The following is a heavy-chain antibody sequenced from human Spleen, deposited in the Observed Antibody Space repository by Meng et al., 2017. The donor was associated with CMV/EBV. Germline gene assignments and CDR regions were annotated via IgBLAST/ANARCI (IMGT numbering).Heavy chain of an antibody. J-gene: IGHJ5*01. CDR1: GYTFTGYD. Sequence: SGYTFTGYDMHWVRQAPGQGLEWMGWINANSGDTNYAVKFQGRVTMTRDTSITTAYMELSSLRSDDTAFYYCARVTDFWSTPWGFDPWGQGTLVTVSS. V-gene: IGHV1-2*02. CDR3: ARVTDFWSTPWGFDP. CDR2: INANSGDT. D-gene: IGHD3-3*01.